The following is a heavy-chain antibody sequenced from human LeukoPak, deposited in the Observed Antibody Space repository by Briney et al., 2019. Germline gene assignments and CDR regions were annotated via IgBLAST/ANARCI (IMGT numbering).Heavy chain of an antibody. J-gene: IGHJ4*02. Sequence: PGGSLRLSCAASGFTFSSYGMHWVRQAPGKGLEWVAFIQYDGSNKYYADSVKGRFTISRDNSKNTLYLQMNSLRAEDTAVYYCARQWLVNGWGQGTLVTVSS. CDR2: IQYDGSNK. CDR3: ARQWLVNG. V-gene: IGHV3-30*02. D-gene: IGHD6-19*01. CDR1: GFTFSSYG.